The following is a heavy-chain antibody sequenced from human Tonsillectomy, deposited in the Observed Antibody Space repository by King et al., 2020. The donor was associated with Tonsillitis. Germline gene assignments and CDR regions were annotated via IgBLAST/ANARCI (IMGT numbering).Heavy chain of an antibody. CDR3: AARGVVLAASCLDV. CDR2: ISSGDDYT. Sequence: VQLVESGGGLVKPGGSLRLSCAASGFIFSDYYMSWIRQTPGKGLEWVSYISSGDDYTNYADSVKGRFTISRDNAKNSLYLQMNSLRAEDTAVYYCAARGVVLAASCLDVWGQGTPVTVSS. CDR1: GFIFSDYY. V-gene: IGHV3-11*06. J-gene: IGHJ6*02. D-gene: IGHD2-2*01.